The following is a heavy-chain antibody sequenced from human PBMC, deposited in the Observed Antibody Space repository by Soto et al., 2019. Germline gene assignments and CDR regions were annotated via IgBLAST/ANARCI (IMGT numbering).Heavy chain of an antibody. CDR1: GFTFSSYG. CDR3: AKDGFITMVRGVILAYYYYYYMDV. J-gene: IGHJ6*03. V-gene: IGHV3-30*18. Sequence: QVQLVESGGGVVQPGRSLRLSCAASGFTFSSYGMHWVRQAPGKGLEWVAVISYDGSNKYYADSVKGRFTISRDNSKNRLYLQMNSLRAEDTAVYYCAKDGFITMVRGVILAYYYYYYMDVWGKGTTVTVSS. D-gene: IGHD3-10*01. CDR2: ISYDGSNK.